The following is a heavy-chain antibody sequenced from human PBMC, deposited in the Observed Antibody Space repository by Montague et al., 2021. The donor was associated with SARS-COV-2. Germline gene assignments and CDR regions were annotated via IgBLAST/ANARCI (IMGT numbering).Heavy chain of an antibody. CDR3: ARHLSVTTVTSHMYHYAMDV. V-gene: IGHV4-59*08. J-gene: IGHJ6*02. D-gene: IGHD4-11*01. CDR1: GDSISNYS. CDR2: IYYSGST. Sequence: SETLSLTCSVSGDSISNYSWSWTRQSPGKGLEWIGYIYYSGSTNYNPSLTSRVTISVDTSKNQASLKLTSVTAADTAVYYCARHLSVTTVTSHMYHYAMDVRRPGTTGTLSS.